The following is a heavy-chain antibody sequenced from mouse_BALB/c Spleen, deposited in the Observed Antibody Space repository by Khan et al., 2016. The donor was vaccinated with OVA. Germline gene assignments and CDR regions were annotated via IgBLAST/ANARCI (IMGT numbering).Heavy chain of an antibody. CDR1: GYTFTSYT. V-gene: IGHV1-4*01. Sequence: QVQLKESGAELARPGASVKMSCKASGYTFTSYTIHWIKKRPGQGLEWIGYINPSNGYTNYNQKFKDKATLTTDKSSTTAYLQLSSLTSDDSAVYNCLRDGAYHRNDSWFAYWGQGTLVTVSA. CDR2: INPSNGYT. D-gene: IGHD2-14*01. J-gene: IGHJ3*01. CDR3: LRDGAYHRNDSWFAY.